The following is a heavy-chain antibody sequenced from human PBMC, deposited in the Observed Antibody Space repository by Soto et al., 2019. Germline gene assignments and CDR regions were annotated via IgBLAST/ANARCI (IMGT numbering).Heavy chain of an antibody. V-gene: IGHV4-61*01. CDR1: GGSVSSGSYY. CDR2: IYYSGST. D-gene: IGHD2-15*01. J-gene: IGHJ4*02. Sequence: VQLQESGPGLVKPSETLSLTCTVSGGSVSSGSYYWSWIRQPPGKGQEWIGYIYYSGSTNYNPSLKSRVTISVDTSKNQFSLKLSSVTAADTAVYYCARGRYCSGGSCYPDDYWGQGTLVTVSS. CDR3: ARGRYCSGGSCYPDDY.